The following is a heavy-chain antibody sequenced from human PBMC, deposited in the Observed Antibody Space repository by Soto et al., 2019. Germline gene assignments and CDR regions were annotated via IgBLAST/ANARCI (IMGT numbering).Heavy chain of an antibody. V-gene: IGHV3-33*01. J-gene: IGHJ4*02. CDR2: IWYDGSNK. CDR1: GFTFSSYG. D-gene: IGHD1-1*01. CDR3: ARDLEPDGQPDY. Sequence: QVQLVESGGGVVQPGRSLRLSCAASGFTFSSYGMHWVRQAPGKGLEWVAVIWYDGSNKYYADSVKGRFTISRDNSKNTLYLQMNSLRAEDTAVYYCARDLEPDGQPDYWGQGTLVTVSS.